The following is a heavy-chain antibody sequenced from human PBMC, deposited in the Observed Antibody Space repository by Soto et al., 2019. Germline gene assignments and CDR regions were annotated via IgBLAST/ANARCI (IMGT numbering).Heavy chain of an antibody. V-gene: IGHV1-18*01. CDR1: GYTFTSYH. J-gene: IGHJ4*02. Sequence: QVQLVQSGAEVKKPGASVKVSCKTSGYTFTSYHISWVRQAPGQGLEGMGWISAYKTNTNNAQKFQGRVTMTTDTLTSPAYMELRSLRSDDTAVYYCARDTPPTDYWGQGTLVTVSS. CDR2: ISAYKTNT. CDR3: ARDTPPTDY.